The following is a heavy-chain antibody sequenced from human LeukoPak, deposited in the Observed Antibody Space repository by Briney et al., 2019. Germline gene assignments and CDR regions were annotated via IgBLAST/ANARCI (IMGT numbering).Heavy chain of an antibody. V-gene: IGHV4-39*01. J-gene: IGHJ4*02. CDR3: ARQAGTPFDY. Sequence: PSETLSLTCTVSGGSISSSSYYWGWIRQPPGKGLEWIGSIYYSGSTYYNPSLKSRVTISVDTSKNQFSLKLSSVTAADAAVYYCARQAGTPFDYWGQGTLVTVSS. D-gene: IGHD6-13*01. CDR1: GGSISSSSYY. CDR2: IYYSGST.